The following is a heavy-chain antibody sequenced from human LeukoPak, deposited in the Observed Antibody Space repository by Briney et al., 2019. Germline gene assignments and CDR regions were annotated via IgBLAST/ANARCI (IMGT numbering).Heavy chain of an antibody. CDR2: INQDESDK. J-gene: IGHJ6*02. V-gene: IGHV3-7*01. Sequence: PVGSLRLSCAASGFTSSDAWMTWVRQAPGKGLEWVANINQDESDKYYADSVKGRFTISRDNAKNSLYVQMNSLRVEDTAVYYCARGHYGMGVWGQGTTVTVSS. CDR1: GFTSSDAW. CDR3: ARGHYGMGV.